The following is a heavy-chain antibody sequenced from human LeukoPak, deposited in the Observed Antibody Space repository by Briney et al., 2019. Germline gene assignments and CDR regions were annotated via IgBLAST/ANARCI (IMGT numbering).Heavy chain of an antibody. Sequence: PSQTLSLTCTVSGGSIRSGDYYWSWIRQPPGKGLEWSGYIYYSGSIYYNPSLKSPVTISVDTSKNQFSLKLSSVTAADTAVYYCAILKPSAFDIWGQGTMVTVSS. CDR1: GGSIRSGDYY. V-gene: IGHV4-30-4*01. CDR2: IYYSGSI. J-gene: IGHJ3*02. CDR3: AILKPSAFDI. D-gene: IGHD2-15*01.